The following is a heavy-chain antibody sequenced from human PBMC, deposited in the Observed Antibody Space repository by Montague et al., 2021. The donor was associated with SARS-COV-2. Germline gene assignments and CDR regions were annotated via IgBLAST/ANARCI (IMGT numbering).Heavy chain of an antibody. CDR1: GFSLSTSGVG. CDR2: IYWDDDK. J-gene: IGHJ5*02. D-gene: IGHD6-13*01. CDR3: AHRIGIAAVSNGFGFDP. Sequence: PALVKPTQTLTLTCTFPGFSLSTSGVGVGWIRQPPGKALEWLALIYWDDDKGYSPSLKSRLTSTKDTSKNQVVITKTNMDPVDTATYYCAHRIGIAAVSNGFGFDPWGQGTLVTVSS. V-gene: IGHV2-5*02.